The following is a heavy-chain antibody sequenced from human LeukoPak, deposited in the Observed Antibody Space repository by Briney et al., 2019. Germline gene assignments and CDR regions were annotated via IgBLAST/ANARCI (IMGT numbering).Heavy chain of an antibody. V-gene: IGHV4-61*01. CDR3: AREGRSGSYEY. J-gene: IGHJ1*01. Sequence: SETLSLTCTVSGGSVSSGSLYWIWIRQPPGEGLECIGYIYYSGTTNYNPSLKSRVTISVDTSKNQFSLKLSSVTAADTAVYYCAREGRSGSYEYWGQGTLVTVSS. CDR2: IYYSGTT. CDR1: GGSVSSGSLY. D-gene: IGHD1-26*01.